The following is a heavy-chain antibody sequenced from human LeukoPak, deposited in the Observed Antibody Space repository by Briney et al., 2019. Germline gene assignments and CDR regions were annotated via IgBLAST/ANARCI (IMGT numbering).Heavy chain of an antibody. Sequence: GGSLRLSCAASGFTFDDYGMSWVRQAPGKGLEWVSGINWNGGSTGYADSVKGRFTISRDNAKNSLYLQMNSLRAEDTAVYYCARLREIPVFGVVTKSTSYFDYWGQGTLVTVSS. V-gene: IGHV3-20*04. CDR1: GFTFDDYG. CDR2: INWNGGST. J-gene: IGHJ4*02. D-gene: IGHD3-3*01. CDR3: ARLREIPVFGVVTKSTSYFDY.